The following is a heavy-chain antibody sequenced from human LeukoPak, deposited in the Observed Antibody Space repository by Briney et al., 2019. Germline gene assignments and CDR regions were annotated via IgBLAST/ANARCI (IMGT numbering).Heavy chain of an antibody. CDR1: GGSISSSSYY. CDR2: IYYSGST. J-gene: IGHJ4*02. CDR3: ARVIRSGYCLDY. V-gene: IGHV4-39*07. Sequence: KASETLSLTCTVSGGSISSSSYYWGWIRQPPGQGLEWIGSIYYSGSTYYNPSLKSRVTISVDTSKNQFSLKLSSVTAADTAVYYCARVIRSGYCLDYWGQGTLVIVSS. D-gene: IGHD3-22*01.